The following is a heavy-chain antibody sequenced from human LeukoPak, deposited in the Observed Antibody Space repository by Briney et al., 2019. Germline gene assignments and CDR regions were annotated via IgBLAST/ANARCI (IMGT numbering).Heavy chain of an antibody. CDR2: ISAYNGNT. J-gene: IGHJ6*02. Sequence: ASVKVSCKASGYTFTSYGISWVRQAPGQGPEWMGWISAYNGNTNYAQKLQGRVTMTTDTSTSTAYMELRSLRSDDTAVYYCARVGYYYDSSGYYREYYYYYYGMDVWGQGTTVTVSS. V-gene: IGHV1-18*01. CDR1: GYTFTSYG. CDR3: ARVGYYYDSSGYYREYYYYYYGMDV. D-gene: IGHD3-22*01.